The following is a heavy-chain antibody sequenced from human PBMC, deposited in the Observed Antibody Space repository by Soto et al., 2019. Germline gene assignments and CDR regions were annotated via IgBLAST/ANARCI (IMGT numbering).Heavy chain of an antibody. J-gene: IGHJ4*02. CDR3: ARREIHYYDSSGYFDY. D-gene: IGHD3-22*01. Sequence: KQSQTLSLTCTVSGGSISSSSYYWGWIRQPPGKGLEWIGSIYYSGSTYYNPSLKSRVTISVDTSKNQFSLKRSSVTAADTAVYYCARREIHYYDSSGYFDYWGQGTLVTVSS. V-gene: IGHV4-39*01. CDR2: IYYSGST. CDR1: GGSISSSSYY.